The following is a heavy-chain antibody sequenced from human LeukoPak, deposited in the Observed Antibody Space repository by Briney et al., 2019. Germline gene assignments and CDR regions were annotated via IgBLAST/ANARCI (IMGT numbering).Heavy chain of an antibody. Sequence: ASVKVSFKASRYTLTGYYMHWVRQAPGQGLEWMGWVNPNSGGTNYEQKFQGRVTMTRDTSISPAYMELSRLRSDDTAVHYCARDYCGGDCYFGWFDPWGQGTLVTVSS. D-gene: IGHD2-21*01. CDR1: RYTLTGYY. V-gene: IGHV1-2*02. J-gene: IGHJ5*02. CDR2: VNPNSGGT. CDR3: ARDYCGGDCYFGWFDP.